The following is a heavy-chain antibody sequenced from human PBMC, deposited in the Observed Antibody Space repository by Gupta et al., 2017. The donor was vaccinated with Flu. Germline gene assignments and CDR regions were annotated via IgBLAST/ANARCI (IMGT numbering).Heavy chain of an antibody. CDR3: AATYGRGSYDYYYYGMDV. D-gene: IGHD1-26*01. CDR2: IVVGSGNT. Sequence: ASGFTFTSSAVQWVRQARGQRLEWIGWIVVGSGNTNYAQKFQERVTITRDMSTSTAYMELSSLRSEDTAVYYCAATYGRGSYDYYYYGMDVWGQGTTVTVSS. V-gene: IGHV1-58*01. CDR1: GFTFTSSA. J-gene: IGHJ6*02.